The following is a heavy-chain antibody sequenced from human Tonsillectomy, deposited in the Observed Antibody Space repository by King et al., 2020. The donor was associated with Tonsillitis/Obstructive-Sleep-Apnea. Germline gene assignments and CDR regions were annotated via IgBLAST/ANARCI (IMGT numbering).Heavy chain of an antibody. V-gene: IGHV3-49*05. Sequence: VQLVESGGGLVKPGRSLRLSCTASGFTFGDYAMSWFRQAPGKGLEWVGFIRSKAYGGTTEYAASVKGRFTISRDDSKSIAYLQMNSLKNEDTAVYYCTRPIYCSGGSCYSYYFDYWGQGTLVTVSS. CDR3: TRPIYCSGGSCYSYYFDY. CDR2: IRSKAYGGTT. CDR1: GFTFGDYA. D-gene: IGHD2-15*01. J-gene: IGHJ4*02.